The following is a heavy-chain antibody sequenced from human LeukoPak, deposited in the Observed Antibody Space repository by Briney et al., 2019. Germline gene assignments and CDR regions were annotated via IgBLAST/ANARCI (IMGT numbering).Heavy chain of an antibody. Sequence: SETLSLTCAVSGASISGSGYYWGWIRQPPGKGLEWIGEIYHSGSTNCNPSLKSRVTISVDTSKNQFSLKLSSVTAADTAVYYCARGMVRGVIVGTPLGYWGQGTLVTVSS. CDR1: GASISGSGYY. J-gene: IGHJ4*02. D-gene: IGHD3-10*01. V-gene: IGHV4-39*07. CDR2: IYHSGST. CDR3: ARGMVRGVIVGTPLGY.